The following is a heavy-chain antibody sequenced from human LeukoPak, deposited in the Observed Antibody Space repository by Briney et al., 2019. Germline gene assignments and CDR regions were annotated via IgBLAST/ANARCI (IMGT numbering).Heavy chain of an antibody. CDR2: ISYDGSNK. D-gene: IGHD3-22*01. CDR1: GFTFSSYA. CDR3: ARDLYYDSSGYYYYCGMDV. J-gene: IGHJ6*02. Sequence: GGSLRLSCAASGFTFSSYAMYWVRQAPGKGLEWVAVISYDGSNKYYADSVKGRFTISRDNSKNTLYLQMNSLRAEDTAVYYCARDLYYDSSGYYYYCGMDVWGQGTTVTVSS. V-gene: IGHV3-30*04.